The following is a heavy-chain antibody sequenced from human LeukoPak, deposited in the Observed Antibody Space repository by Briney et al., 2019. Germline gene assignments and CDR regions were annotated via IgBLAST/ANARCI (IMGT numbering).Heavy chain of an antibody. J-gene: IGHJ4*02. Sequence: SETLSLTCTVSGDSISSFYWSWIRQPAGKGLEWIGRIYSSGSTNYSPSLESRVTMSVDTSKNQLSLRLSSVTAADTAVYYCARDVVAAAGTWDYWGQGTLVTVSS. CDR1: GDSISSFY. CDR3: ARDVVAAAGTWDY. D-gene: IGHD6-13*01. CDR2: IYSSGST. V-gene: IGHV4-4*07.